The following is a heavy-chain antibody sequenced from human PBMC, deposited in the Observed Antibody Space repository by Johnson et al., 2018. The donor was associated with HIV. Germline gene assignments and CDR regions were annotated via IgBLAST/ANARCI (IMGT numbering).Heavy chain of an antibody. J-gene: IGHJ3*02. D-gene: IGHD5-12*01. CDR3: AKDRILSGYGPGAFDI. CDR2: IYSGGST. CDR1: GFTFSSYA. V-gene: IGHV3-NL1*01. Sequence: QVQLVESGGGVVQPGRSLRLSCAASGFTFSSYAMHWVRQAPGKGLEWVAVIYSGGSTYCADSVKGRFTISRDNSKNTLYLQMNSLRAEDTAVYYCAKDRILSGYGPGAFDIWGQGTMVTVSS.